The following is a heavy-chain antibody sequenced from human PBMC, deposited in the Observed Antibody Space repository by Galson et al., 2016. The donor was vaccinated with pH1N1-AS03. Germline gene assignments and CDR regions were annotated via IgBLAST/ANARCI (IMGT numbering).Heavy chain of an antibody. CDR2: INPADSDA. V-gene: IGHV5-51*01. D-gene: IGHD3-10*01. CDR3: ARQRAVRAFDY. Sequence: QSGAEVKKPGESLKISCKGSGYSFTNYWIAWVRQLPGKGLEWMGIINPADSDARYSPSFQGQVTISADTSNSTAYMQWNSLKASDTAMYYCARQRAVRAFDYWGQGTPVTVSS. J-gene: IGHJ4*02. CDR1: GYSFTNYW.